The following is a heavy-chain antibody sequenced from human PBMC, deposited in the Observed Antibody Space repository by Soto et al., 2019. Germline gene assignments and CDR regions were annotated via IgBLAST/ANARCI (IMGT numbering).Heavy chain of an antibody. CDR1: GYTFTSYD. V-gene: IGHV1-8*01. CDR3: GSAPWLSDTDDAFDI. J-gene: IGHJ3*02. Sequence: ASVKVSCKASGYTFTSYDINWVRQATGQGLEWMGWMNPNSGNTGYAQKFQGRVTMTRNTSISTAYMELSSLRSEDTAVYYCGSAPWLSDTDDAFDIWGQGTMVTVSS. CDR2: MNPNSGNT. D-gene: IGHD3-22*01.